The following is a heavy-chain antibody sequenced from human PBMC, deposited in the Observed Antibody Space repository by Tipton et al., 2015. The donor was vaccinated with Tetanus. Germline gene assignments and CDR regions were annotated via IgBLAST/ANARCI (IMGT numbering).Heavy chain of an antibody. D-gene: IGHD6-13*01. J-gene: IGHJ4*02. V-gene: IGHV3-7*01. Sequence: SLRLSCAASGFTFSSYWMSWVRQAPGKGLEWVASIKQEGSEKQYVDSVRGRFTIPRDDAKDSLYLQMSSLGADDTAVYYCARGLALGADGALAIDYWGQGTLVTVSS. CDR1: GFTFSSYW. CDR3: ARGLALGADGALAIDY. CDR2: IKQEGSEK.